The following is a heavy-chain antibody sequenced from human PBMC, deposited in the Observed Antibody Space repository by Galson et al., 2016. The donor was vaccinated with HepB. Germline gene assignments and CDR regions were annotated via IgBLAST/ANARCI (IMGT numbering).Heavy chain of an antibody. CDR1: GFTFSDYG. D-gene: IGHD3/OR15-3a*01. CDR2: ISDDEVSK. J-gene: IGHJ6*02. CDR3: ARPRRWTYYYYGMDV. Sequence: SLRLSCAASGFTFSDYGMHWVRRAPGKGLEWVAVISDDEVSKHYADSVKGRFTASRDNSKNMLYLQLNSLRIEDTAVYFCARPRRWTYYYYGMDVWGQGTTVTVSS. V-gene: IGHV3-30*03.